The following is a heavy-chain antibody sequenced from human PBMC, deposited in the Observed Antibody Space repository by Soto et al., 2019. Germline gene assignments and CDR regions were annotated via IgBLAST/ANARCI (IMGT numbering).Heavy chain of an antibody. CDR3: ARQGACSSTSCYRNYYYYGMDV. J-gene: IGHJ6*02. Sequence: GESLKISCKGSGYSFTSYWISWVRQMPGKGLEWMGRIDPSDSYTNYSPSFQGHVTISADKSISTAYLQWSSLKASDTAMYYCARQGACSSTSCYRNYYYYGMDVWGQGTTVTVSS. CDR1: GYSFTSYW. D-gene: IGHD2-2*01. V-gene: IGHV5-10-1*01. CDR2: IDPSDSYT.